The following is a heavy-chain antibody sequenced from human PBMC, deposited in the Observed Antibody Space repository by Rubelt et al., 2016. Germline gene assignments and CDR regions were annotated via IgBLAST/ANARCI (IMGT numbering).Heavy chain of an antibody. CDR2: INHSGSI. CDR3: ARQGIAARIFDS. J-gene: IGHJ4*02. CDR1: GGSFSGSY. V-gene: IGHV4-34*01. Sequence: QVPLQQWGAGLLKPSETLSLTCAVYGGSFSGSYWSWIRQSPGKGLEWIGEINHSGSINYNPSLKSRLTMSVDTSKNQFSLELSSVTAADTAVYYCARQGIAARIFDSWGQGTLVTVSS. D-gene: IGHD6-6*01.